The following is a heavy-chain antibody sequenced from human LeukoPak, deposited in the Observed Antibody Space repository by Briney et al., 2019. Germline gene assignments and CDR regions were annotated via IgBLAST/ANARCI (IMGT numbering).Heavy chain of an antibody. CDR1: GYIFTDYY. CDR2: INPKSDGT. Sequence: ASVKVSCKASGYIFTDYYMHWVRQAPGQGLEWMGWINPKSDGTKYAQNFQGRVTMTWETSISTAYMEVSRLTSDDTAMFYCARDPPGTTAFDLWGQGTMVTVSS. V-gene: IGHV1-2*02. J-gene: IGHJ3*01. D-gene: IGHD1-1*01. CDR3: ARDPPGTTAFDL.